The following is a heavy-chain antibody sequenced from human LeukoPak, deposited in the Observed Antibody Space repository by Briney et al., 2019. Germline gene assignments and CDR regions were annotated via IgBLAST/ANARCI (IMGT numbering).Heavy chain of an antibody. V-gene: IGHV4-34*01. J-gene: IGHJ6*02. CDR1: GGSFSGYY. Sequence: SETLSLTCAVYGGSFSGYYWSWIRQPPGKGLEWIGEINHSGSTNYNPSLKSRVTISVDTSKNQFSLKLSSVTAADTAVYYCARDGYSYYYYYYGMDVWGQGTTVTVSS. CDR3: ARDGYSYYYYYYGMDV. D-gene: IGHD5-18*01. CDR2: INHSGST.